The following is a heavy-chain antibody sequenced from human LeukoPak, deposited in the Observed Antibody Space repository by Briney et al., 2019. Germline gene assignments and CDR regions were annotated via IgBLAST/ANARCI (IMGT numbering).Heavy chain of an antibody. CDR2: IIPIIGTA. CDR1: GYTFTSYA. V-gene: IGHV1-69*06. D-gene: IGHD6-13*01. J-gene: IGHJ4*02. CDR3: AGSYSSSWYVPYDY. Sequence: SVKVSCKASGYTFTSYAISWVRQAPGQGPEWMGGIIPIIGTANYPQKFQGRVTITADKSTSTTYMELGSLRSEDTAVYYCAGSYSSSWYVPYDYWGQGTLVTVSS.